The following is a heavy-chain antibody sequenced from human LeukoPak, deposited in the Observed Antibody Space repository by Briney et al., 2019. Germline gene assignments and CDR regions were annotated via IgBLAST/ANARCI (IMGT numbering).Heavy chain of an antibody. J-gene: IGHJ4*02. CDR2: ISGSGDSR. V-gene: IGHV3-23*01. CDR3: AKIYYYDTSGSHYLDN. Sequence: PGGSLRLSCAASGFTFSTYAMSWVRQAPGKGLEWVSVISGSGDSRSYADSVNGRFTISRDNSQKTLYLQMNSLRAEDTAIYYCAKIYYYDTSGSHYLDNWGQGTLVTVSS. D-gene: IGHD3-22*01. CDR1: GFTFSTYA.